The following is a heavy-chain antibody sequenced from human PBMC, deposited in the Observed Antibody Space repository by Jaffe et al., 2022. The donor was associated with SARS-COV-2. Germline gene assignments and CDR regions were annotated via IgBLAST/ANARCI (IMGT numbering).Heavy chain of an antibody. CDR1: GFTFSSYA. V-gene: IGHV3-23*04. D-gene: IGHD3-22*01. CDR3: AKASYYYDSSGYYSYFDY. CDR2: ISGSGGST. Sequence: EVQLVESGGGLVQPGGSLRLSCAASGFTFSSYAMSWVRQAPGKGLEWVSAISGSGGSTYYADSVKGRFTISRDNSKNTLYLQMNSLRAEDTAVYYCAKASYYYDSSGYYSYFDYWGQGTLVTVSS. J-gene: IGHJ4*02.